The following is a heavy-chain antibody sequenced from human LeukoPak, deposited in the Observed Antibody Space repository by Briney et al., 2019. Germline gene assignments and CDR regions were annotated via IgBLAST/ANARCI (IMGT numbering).Heavy chain of an antibody. J-gene: IGHJ3*02. CDR1: GFTFSSYS. D-gene: IGHD2-15*01. CDR2: ISSSSSYI. Sequence: GGSLRLSCAASGFTFSSYSMNWVRQAPGKGLEWVSSISSSSSYIYYADSVKGRLTISRDNAKNSLYLQMNSLRAEDTAVYYCARDGGDAFDIWGQGTMVTVSS. V-gene: IGHV3-21*01. CDR3: ARDGGDAFDI.